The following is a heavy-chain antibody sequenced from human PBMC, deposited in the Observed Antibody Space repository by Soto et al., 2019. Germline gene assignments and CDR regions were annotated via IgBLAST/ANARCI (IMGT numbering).Heavy chain of an antibody. D-gene: IGHD4-17*01. CDR2: IIPILGIA. CDR3: ARAFFDYGGNSYYYGMDV. CDR1: GGTFSSYA. Sequence: ASVKVSCKASGGTFSSYAISWVRQAPGQGLEWMGGIIPILGIANYAQKFQGRVTTTADKSTSTAYMELSSLRSEDTAVYYCARAFFDYGGNSYYYGMDVWGQGTTVTVSS. V-gene: IGHV1-69*10. J-gene: IGHJ6*02.